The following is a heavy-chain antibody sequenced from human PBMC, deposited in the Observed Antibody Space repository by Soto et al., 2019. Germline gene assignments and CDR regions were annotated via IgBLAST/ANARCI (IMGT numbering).Heavy chain of an antibody. CDR2: IWYDGSNK. CDR3: ARDRYRDYYYYGMDV. J-gene: IGHJ6*02. CDR1: GFTFSSYG. Sequence: QVQLVESGGGVVQPGRSLRLSCAASGFTFSSYGMHWVRQAPGKGLEWVAVIWYDGSNKYYADSVKGRFTISRDNSKNSLYLPMNSLRAEETAVYYCARDRYRDYYYYGMDVWGQGTTVTGSS. D-gene: IGHD3-16*02. V-gene: IGHV3-33*01.